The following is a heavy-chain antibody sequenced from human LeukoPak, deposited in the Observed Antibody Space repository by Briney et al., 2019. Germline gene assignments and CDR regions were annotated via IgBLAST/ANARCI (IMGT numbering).Heavy chain of an antibody. J-gene: IGHJ4*02. Sequence: SETLSLTCTVSGGSISSYYWSWIRQPPGKGLEWIGYIYYSGSTNYNPSLKSRVTISVDTSKSQFSLKLSSVTAADTAVYYCARAFPYYDSRGYALDYWGQGTLVTVSS. CDR1: GGSISSYY. CDR3: ARAFPYYDSRGYALDY. D-gene: IGHD3-22*01. CDR2: IYYSGST. V-gene: IGHV4-59*01.